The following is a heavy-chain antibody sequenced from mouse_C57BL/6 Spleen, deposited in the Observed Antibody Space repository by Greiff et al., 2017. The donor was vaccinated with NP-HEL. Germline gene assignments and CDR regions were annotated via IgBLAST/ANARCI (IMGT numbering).Heavy chain of an antibody. J-gene: IGHJ2*01. CDR1: GYTFTSYW. Sequence: VQLQQPGAELVRPGTSVKLSCKASGYTFTSYWMHWVKQRPGQGLEWIGVIDPSDSYTNYNQKFKGKATLTVDTSSSTAYMQLSSLTSEDSAVYYCARRGYYYGSSPFDYWGQGTTLTVSS. CDR2: IDPSDSYT. CDR3: ARRGYYYGSSPFDY. V-gene: IGHV1-59*01. D-gene: IGHD1-1*01.